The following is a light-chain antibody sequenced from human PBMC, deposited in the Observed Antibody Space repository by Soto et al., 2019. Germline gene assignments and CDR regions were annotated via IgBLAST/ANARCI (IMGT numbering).Light chain of an antibody. CDR3: QQSYSTLFT. Sequence: DIQMTQSPSSLSASVGDRVTITCRASQSISSYLNWYQQKPGKAPKLLIYAASSLQSGVPSRFSGSGFGTDFTLTISILQPEDFATYYCQQSYSTLFTFGPGTKVDIK. CDR1: QSISSY. CDR2: AAS. J-gene: IGKJ3*01. V-gene: IGKV1-39*01.